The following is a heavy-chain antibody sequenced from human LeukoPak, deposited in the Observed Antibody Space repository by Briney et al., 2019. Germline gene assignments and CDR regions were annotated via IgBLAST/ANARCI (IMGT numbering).Heavy chain of an antibody. Sequence: SETLSLTCTVSGGSISSYYWSWIRQPPGKGLEWIGYIYYSGSTNYNPSLKSRVTISVDTSKNQFSLKLSPVTAADTAVYYCARSGYSNYDYWGQGTLITVSS. CDR3: ARSGYSNYDY. D-gene: IGHD4-11*01. J-gene: IGHJ4*02. V-gene: IGHV4-59*08. CDR2: IYYSGST. CDR1: GGSISSYY.